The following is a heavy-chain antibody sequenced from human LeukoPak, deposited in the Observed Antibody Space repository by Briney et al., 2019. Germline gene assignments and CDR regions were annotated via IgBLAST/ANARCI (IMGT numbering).Heavy chain of an antibody. J-gene: IGHJ4*02. CDR2: IRSKAYGGTA. V-gene: IGHV3-49*04. D-gene: IGHD6-19*01. Sequence: GGSLRLSCTASGFTFGDYAMSWVRQAPGKGLEWVGFIRSKAYGGTAEYAASVKGRFTISRDDSKSIVYLQMNSLKTEDTAVYYCSIAVAGTSDRYYFDYWGQGTLVTVPS. CDR1: GFTFGDYA. CDR3: SIAVAGTSDRYYFDY.